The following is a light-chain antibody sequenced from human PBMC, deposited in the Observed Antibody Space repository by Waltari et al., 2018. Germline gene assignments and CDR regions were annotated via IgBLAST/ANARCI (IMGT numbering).Light chain of an antibody. CDR2: GAS. V-gene: IGKV3D-15*03. CDR3: QQYNNWPRL. CDR1: QSVSSN. J-gene: IGKJ5*01. Sequence: EIVMTQSPATLSVSPGERATLSCRASQSVSSNLAWYQQKPGQAPRLLIYGASIRATGIPARFSGSGSGTEFTLTISILQSEDFAVYYCQQYNNWPRLFGQGTRLEIK.